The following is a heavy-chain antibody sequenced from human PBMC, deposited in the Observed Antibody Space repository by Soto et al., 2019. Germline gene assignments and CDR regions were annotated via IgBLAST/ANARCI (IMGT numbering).Heavy chain of an antibody. D-gene: IGHD5-12*01. CDR1: VRSISSDNYV. CDR3: ARDSSGYELWGDGMDG. CDR2: IDYSGRT. V-gene: IGHV4-30-4*01. Sequence: LTPTRIVSVRSISSDNYVWTWLRQSAGKVLEWIGHIDYSGRTYYSPSLKSRVTISVDTSKNQFSLKLNSVSAADTAVYYCARDSSGYELWGDGMDGWGQGTTVTVSS. J-gene: IGHJ6*02.